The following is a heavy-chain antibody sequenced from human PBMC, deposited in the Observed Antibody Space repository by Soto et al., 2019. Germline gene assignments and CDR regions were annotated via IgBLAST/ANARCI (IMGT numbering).Heavy chain of an antibody. CDR2: ISAGGAST. CDR3: AKVHSSGDYFPEY. CDR1: GFIFNNYA. D-gene: IGHD3-22*01. V-gene: IGHV3-23*01. Sequence: GGSLRLCCAASGFIFNNYAMSWVRQAPGKGLDWISAISAGGASTYYADSVKGRFTISRDNSQNTLFLQMQSLRAEDTAVYYCAKVHSSGDYFPEYWGQGTLVTVSS. J-gene: IGHJ4*02.